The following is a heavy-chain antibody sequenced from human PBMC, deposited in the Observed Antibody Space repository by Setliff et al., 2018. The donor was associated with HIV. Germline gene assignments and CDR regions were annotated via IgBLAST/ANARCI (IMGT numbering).Heavy chain of an antibody. CDR1: GYTFTGYY. CDR3: ARAPTLFGVEYYYYFGMDV. V-gene: IGHV1-2*02. CDR2: INPQSGDT. D-gene: IGHD3-3*01. Sequence: ASVTVSCKASGYTFTGYYMHWVRQAPGQGLEWMGWINPQSGDTNYAQKFQDRVTMTRDTSVNIAYMQLSRLRYDDTAVYYCARAPTLFGVEYYYYFGMDVWGQGTTVTVSS. J-gene: IGHJ6*02.